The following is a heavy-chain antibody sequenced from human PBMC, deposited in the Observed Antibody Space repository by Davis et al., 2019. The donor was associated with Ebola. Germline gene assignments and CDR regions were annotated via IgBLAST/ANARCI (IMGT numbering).Heavy chain of an antibody. CDR1: GGSISSYY. Sequence: PSETLSLTCTVSGGSISSYYWGWIRQPPGKGLEWIGSIYYSGSTYYNPSLKSRVTISVDTSKNQFSLKLSSVTAADTAVYYCARHVRAGRFDFDYWGQGTLVTVSS. CDR2: IYYSGST. V-gene: IGHV4-39*01. J-gene: IGHJ4*02. CDR3: ARHVRAGRFDFDY. D-gene: IGHD3-10*01.